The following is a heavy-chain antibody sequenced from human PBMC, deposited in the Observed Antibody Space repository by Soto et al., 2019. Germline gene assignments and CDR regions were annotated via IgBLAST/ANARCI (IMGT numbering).Heavy chain of an antibody. D-gene: IGHD3-22*01. Sequence: EVQLVESGGGLVQPGGSLKLSCAASGFTFSGSAMHWVRQASGKGLEWVGRIRSKANSYATAYAASVKGRFTISRDDSKNTAYLQMNSLKTEDTAVYYCTSFGVYYYDSSGYAFDYWGQGTLVTVSS. J-gene: IGHJ4*02. V-gene: IGHV3-73*02. CDR2: IRSKANSYAT. CDR3: TSFGVYYYDSSGYAFDY. CDR1: GFTFSGSA.